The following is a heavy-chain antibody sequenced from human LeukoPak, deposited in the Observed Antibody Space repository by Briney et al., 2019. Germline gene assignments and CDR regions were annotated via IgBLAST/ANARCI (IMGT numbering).Heavy chain of an antibody. Sequence: SETLSLTCTVSGGSISSYYWSWIRQPPGKGLEWVGYIYYSGSTYYNPSLKSRVTISVDTSKNQFSLKLSSVTAADTAVYYCAAYARGYFDYWGQGTLVTVSS. CDR1: GGSISSYY. V-gene: IGHV4-59*06. D-gene: IGHD2-2*01. CDR2: IYYSGST. J-gene: IGHJ4*02. CDR3: AAYARGYFDY.